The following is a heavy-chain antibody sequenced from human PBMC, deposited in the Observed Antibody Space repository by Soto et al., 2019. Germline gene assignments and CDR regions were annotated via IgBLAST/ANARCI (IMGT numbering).Heavy chain of an antibody. CDR3: ARAIVVPVAHEALDI. J-gene: IGHJ3*02. D-gene: IGHD2-2*01. CDR1: GGSFSGYY. V-gene: IGHV4-34*01. CDR2: NNHSGST. Sequence: QVQLQQWGAGLLKPSETLSLTCAVYGGSFSGYYWSWIRQPPGKGLEWIGQNNHSGSTNYNPSLKSRVTISVDTSKNQFSLKLSAVTAADTAVYYCARAIVVPVAHEALDILGQGTMVTVSS.